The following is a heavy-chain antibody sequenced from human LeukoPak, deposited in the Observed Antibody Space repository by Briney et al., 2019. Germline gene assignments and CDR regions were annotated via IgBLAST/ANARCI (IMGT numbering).Heavy chain of an antibody. CDR2: ITAGGGST. D-gene: IGHD5-12*01. J-gene: IGHJ3*02. Sequence: GGSLRLSCAASGFTFSSFAMSWVRQAPGKGLEWVSGITAGGGSTYYADSVKGRYTISRDNSKNTLYLQMNSLRAEDTAVYYCAKVGYSGYDLAFDIWGQGTMVTVSS. V-gene: IGHV3-23*01. CDR3: AKVGYSGYDLAFDI. CDR1: GFTFSSFA.